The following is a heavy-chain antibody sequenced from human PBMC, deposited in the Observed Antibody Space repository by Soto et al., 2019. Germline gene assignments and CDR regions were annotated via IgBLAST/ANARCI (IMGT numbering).Heavy chain of an antibody. CDR1: EYSITSYW. V-gene: IGHV5-51*01. Sequence: PVQLLTVSRRVGEYSITSYWLSWVRQMPGKGMEWMGTIYPDDSDTRSSPSFQGQVTISADKSSQTAYLQWGSLKASDSALYFCAKEKTSSARGGLALWAKGTPVTVSS. D-gene: IGHD2-15*01. J-gene: IGHJ4*02. CDR2: IYPDDSDT. CDR3: AKEKTSSARGGLAL.